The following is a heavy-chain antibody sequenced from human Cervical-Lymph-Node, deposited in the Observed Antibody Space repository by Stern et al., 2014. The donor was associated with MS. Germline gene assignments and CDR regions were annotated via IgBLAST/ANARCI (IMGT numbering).Heavy chain of an antibody. CDR2: IIPILRAT. Sequence: AQLVESGAVVRQPGSSVKVSCKASGGPLTSYAISWVRQAPGHGLEWMGGIIPILRATPYAQKFQGRVTITADESTSTGYMELSSLRSEDTALYYCAGSYSGSYKELDYWGRGTLVTVSS. D-gene: IGHD1-26*01. V-gene: IGHV1-69*01. CDR3: AGSYSGSYKELDY. CDR1: GGPLTSYA. J-gene: IGHJ4*02.